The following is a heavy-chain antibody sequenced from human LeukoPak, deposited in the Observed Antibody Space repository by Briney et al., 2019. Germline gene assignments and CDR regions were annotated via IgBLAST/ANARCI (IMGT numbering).Heavy chain of an antibody. J-gene: IGHJ4*02. CDR1: GGSISSGGYY. D-gene: IGHD5-18*01. Sequence: SQTLSLTCTVSGGSISSGGYYWRWIRQHPGKGLEWIGYIYYSGSTYYNPSLKSRVTISVDTSKNQFSLKLSSVTAADTAVYYCARAVDTAMVVFDYWGQGTLVTVSS. CDR2: IYYSGST. V-gene: IGHV4-31*03. CDR3: ARAVDTAMVVFDY.